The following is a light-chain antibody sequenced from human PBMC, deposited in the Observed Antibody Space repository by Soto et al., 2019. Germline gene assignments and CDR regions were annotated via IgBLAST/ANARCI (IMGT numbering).Light chain of an antibody. V-gene: IGKV1-5*03. J-gene: IGKJ1*01. Sequence: DIQMTQSPSSLSASVGDRVTITCRASQSISSWLAWYQQKPGKAPKLLICEASSLESGVPSRFSGSGSGTEFALTISSLQPDDFATYYFQQYASYPVTIGQGPKVDIK. CDR2: EAS. CDR1: QSISSW. CDR3: QQYASYPVT.